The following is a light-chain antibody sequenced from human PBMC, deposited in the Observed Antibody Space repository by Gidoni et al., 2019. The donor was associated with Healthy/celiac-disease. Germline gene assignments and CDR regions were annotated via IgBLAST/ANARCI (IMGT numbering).Light chain of an antibody. CDR2: DVS. Sequence: HSALTPPASVSGSPGQSITLSCTGTSSDVCGYNYVSWYQQHPGKAPKLMMYDVSNRPSGVSNRFSGSKSGNTASLTISGLQAEDEADYYCSSYTSSSTPVVFGGGTKLTVL. V-gene: IGLV2-14*01. J-gene: IGLJ2*01. CDR3: SSYTSSSTPVV. CDR1: SSDVCGYNY.